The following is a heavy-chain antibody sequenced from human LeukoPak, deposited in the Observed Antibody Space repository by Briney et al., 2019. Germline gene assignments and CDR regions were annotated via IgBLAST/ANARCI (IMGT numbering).Heavy chain of an antibody. Sequence: SETLSLTCSVSGGSISSSTYYWGWIRQPPGKGLEWIGNIYNSGSTYYNPSLKSRVTISVDTSKNQFSLKLSSVTAADTAVYYCARQAYSSNLGWFDPWGQGTQVTVSS. CDR3: ARQAYSSNLGWFDP. CDR2: IYNSGST. V-gene: IGHV4-39*01. CDR1: GGSISSSTYY. D-gene: IGHD6-13*01. J-gene: IGHJ5*02.